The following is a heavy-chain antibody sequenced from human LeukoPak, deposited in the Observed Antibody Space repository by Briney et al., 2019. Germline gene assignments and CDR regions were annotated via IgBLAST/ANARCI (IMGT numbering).Heavy chain of an antibody. J-gene: IGHJ6*03. CDR3: ARVVDYHLNYYYHYYLDV. CDR1: GFTLSDHY. Sequence: GGSLRLSCAASGFTLSDHYMDWVRQAPGKWLEWVGRSRNKANTFTTEYAASVKGRFTISRDVSTNSLFLQMHSLKTADTAVYYCARVVDYHLNYYYHYYLDVWGKRTTVTVSS. D-gene: IGHD5-12*01. CDR2: SRNKANTFTT. V-gene: IGHV3-72*01.